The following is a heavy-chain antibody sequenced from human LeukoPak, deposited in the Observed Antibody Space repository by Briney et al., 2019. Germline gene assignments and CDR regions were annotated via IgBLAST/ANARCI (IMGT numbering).Heavy chain of an antibody. Sequence: SETLSLTCTVSGGSISSYYWSWIRQPPGKGLEWIGYIYYSGSTNYNPSLKSRVTISVDTSKNQFSLKLSSVTAADTAVYYCAIGAAARMGAFDIWGQGTMVTVSS. CDR3: AIGAAARMGAFDI. D-gene: IGHD6-13*01. V-gene: IGHV4-59*01. J-gene: IGHJ3*02. CDR1: GGSISSYY. CDR2: IYYSGST.